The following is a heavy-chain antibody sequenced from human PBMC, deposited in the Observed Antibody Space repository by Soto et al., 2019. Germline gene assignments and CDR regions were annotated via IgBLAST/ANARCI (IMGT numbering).Heavy chain of an antibody. CDR1: GGSISSSSYY. J-gene: IGHJ3*02. D-gene: IGHD6-13*01. V-gene: IGHV4-39*01. CDR3: ATHQPYSSSWYGAFDI. CDR2: IYYSGST. Sequence: TLSLTCTVSGGSISSSSYYWGWIRQPPGKGLEWIGSIYYSGSTYYNPSLKSRVTISVDTSKNQFSLKLSSVTAADTAVYYCATHQPYSSSWYGAFDIWGQGTMVTVSS.